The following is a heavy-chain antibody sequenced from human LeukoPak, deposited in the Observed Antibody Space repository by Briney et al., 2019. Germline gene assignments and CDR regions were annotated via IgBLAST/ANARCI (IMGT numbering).Heavy chain of an antibody. CDR2: IYYSGST. V-gene: IGHV4-30-4*01. J-gene: IGHJ5*02. CDR3: ATYYYASGRDNWFDP. Sequence: SETLSLTCTVSGGSISSGDYYWTWIRQPPGKGLEWIGYIYYSGSTYYNPSLKSRVTISVDTSKNQFSLKLSSVTAADTAVYYCATYYYASGRDNWFDPWGQGTLVTVSS. D-gene: IGHD3-10*01. CDR1: GGSISSGDYY.